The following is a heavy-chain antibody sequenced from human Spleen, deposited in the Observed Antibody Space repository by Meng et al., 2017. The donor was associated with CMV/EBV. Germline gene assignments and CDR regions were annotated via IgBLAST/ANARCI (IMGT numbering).Heavy chain of an antibody. D-gene: IGHD3-10*01. V-gene: IGHV3-23*01. CDR1: RFPFNHLA. CDR2: ISGSGGST. Sequence: SRFPFNHLASPGLRQAPGGGLEWVSAISGSGGSTDYADSVKGRFTISRDNSKNALYLQMNSLRVEDTAVYYCARRHGSGSYGRWFDPWGQGTLVTVSS. J-gene: IGHJ5*02. CDR3: ARRHGSGSYGRWFDP.